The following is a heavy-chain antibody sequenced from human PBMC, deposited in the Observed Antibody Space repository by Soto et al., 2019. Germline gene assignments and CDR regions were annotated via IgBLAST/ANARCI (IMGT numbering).Heavy chain of an antibody. CDR2: IIPIFGTA. Sequence: SVKVSCKASGGTFSSYAISWVRQAPGQGLEWMGGIIPIFGTANYAQKFQGRVTITADESTSTAYMELSSLRSEDTAVYYCARCDTSYYYDSSGSSGAFDYWGQGTLVTVSS. CDR3: ARCDTSYYYDSSGSSGAFDY. CDR1: GGTFSSYA. J-gene: IGHJ4*02. V-gene: IGHV1-69*13. D-gene: IGHD3-22*01.